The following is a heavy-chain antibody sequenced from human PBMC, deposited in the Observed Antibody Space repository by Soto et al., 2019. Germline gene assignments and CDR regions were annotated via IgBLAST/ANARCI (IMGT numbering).Heavy chain of an antibody. J-gene: IGHJ4*02. D-gene: IGHD2-2*01. V-gene: IGHV3-23*01. CDR2: ISGSGGST. CDR3: AKEGRDIVVVPAAMREPYFDY. CDR1: GFTFSSYA. Sequence: GGSLRLSCAASGFTFSSYAMSWVRQAPGKGLEWVSAISGSGGSTYYADSVKGRFTISRDNSKNTLYLQMNSLRAEDTAVYYCAKEGRDIVVVPAAMREPYFDYWGQGTLVTVSS.